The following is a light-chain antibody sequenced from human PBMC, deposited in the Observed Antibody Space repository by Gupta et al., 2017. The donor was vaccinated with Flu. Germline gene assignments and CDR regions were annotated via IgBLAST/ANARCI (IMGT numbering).Light chain of an antibody. Sequence: EIVLTQSPRTLSLSPGERLTPSCSASQSVSSSYLEWYQQKPGQAPRLLIYDASSRANGITDRFSGSASGTDFTLTSSRPESEDFAVYYRQHDNASITFGGGTRLEIK. CDR1: QSVSSSY. CDR2: DAS. V-gene: IGKV3-20*01. J-gene: IGKJ4*01. CDR3: QHDNASIT.